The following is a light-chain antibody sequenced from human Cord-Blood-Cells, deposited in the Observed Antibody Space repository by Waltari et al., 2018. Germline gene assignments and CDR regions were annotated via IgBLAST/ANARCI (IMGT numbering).Light chain of an antibody. V-gene: IGLV1-40*01. CDR1: SSTTGAGSA. J-gene: IGLJ2*01. Sequence: QSVLTQPPSVSGAPGQRVTTSCTGRSSTTGAGSALHSYQQLPGTAPKILIYGNSTRPSGVPDRFSGSKSGTSASLAITGLQAEDEADYYCQSYDSSLSGVVFGGGTKLTVL. CDR2: GNS. CDR3: QSYDSSLSGVV.